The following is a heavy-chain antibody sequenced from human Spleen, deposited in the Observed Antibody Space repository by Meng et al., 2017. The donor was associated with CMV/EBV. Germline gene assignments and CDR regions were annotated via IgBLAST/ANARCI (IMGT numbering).Heavy chain of an antibody. Sequence: GESLKISCAASGFTFSRYWMHWVRQAPGKGLEWVAFIRYDGSNEYYVDSVKGRFTISRDNAKNTLYLQMNSLRAEDTAVYYCARGVILEWPYLDYWGQGTLVTVSS. CDR2: IRYDGSNE. V-gene: IGHV3-30*02. CDR1: GFTFSRYW. CDR3: ARGVILEWPYLDY. J-gene: IGHJ4*02. D-gene: IGHD3-3*01.